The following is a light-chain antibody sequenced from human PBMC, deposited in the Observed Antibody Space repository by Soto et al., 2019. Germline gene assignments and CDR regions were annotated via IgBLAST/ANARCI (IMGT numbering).Light chain of an antibody. CDR3: QQYDNWAWT. CDR2: GAS. Sequence: EIVLTQSPCTLSVSPVERATLSCRASQSVSSSYLAWYQQKPGQAPRLLIYGASTRATGIPARFRGSGSGTEFTLTISSLQSVDFAVYSCQQYDNWAWTFGQGTKVDIK. CDR1: QSVSSSY. V-gene: IGKV3-15*01. J-gene: IGKJ1*01.